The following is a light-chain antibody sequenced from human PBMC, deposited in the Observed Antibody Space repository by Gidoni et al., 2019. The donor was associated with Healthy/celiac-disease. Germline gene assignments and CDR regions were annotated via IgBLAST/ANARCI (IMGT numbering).Light chain of an antibody. Sequence: EIVMTPSPATPSVSPGERATLSCRASQSVSSNLAWYQQKPGQAPRLLIYGASTRATGIPARFSGSGSGTEFTLTISSLQSEDFAVYYCQQYNNWPPLFGGGTKVEIK. J-gene: IGKJ4*01. V-gene: IGKV3-15*01. CDR1: QSVSSN. CDR2: GAS. CDR3: QQYNNWPPL.